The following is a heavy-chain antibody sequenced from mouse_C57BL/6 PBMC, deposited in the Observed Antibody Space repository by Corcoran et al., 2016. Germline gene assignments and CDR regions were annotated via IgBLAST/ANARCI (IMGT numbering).Heavy chain of an antibody. J-gene: IGHJ2*01. V-gene: IGHV9-3*01. CDR1: GYTFTTYG. CDR3: ARPRDYSNYVLYFDY. D-gene: IGHD2-5*01. CDR2: INTYSGVP. Sequence: QIQLVQSGPELKKPGETVKISCKASGYTFTTYGMSWVKQAPGKGLKWMGWINTYSGVPTYADDFKGRFAFSLETSASTAYLQINNLKNEDTATYFCARPRDYSNYVLYFDYWGQGTTLTVSS.